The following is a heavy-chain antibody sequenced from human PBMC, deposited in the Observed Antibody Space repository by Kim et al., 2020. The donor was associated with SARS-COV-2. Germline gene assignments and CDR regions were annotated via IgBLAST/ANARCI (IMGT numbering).Heavy chain of an antibody. V-gene: IGHV1-8*01. Sequence: ASVKVSCKASGYTFTSYDINWVRQATGQGLEWMGWMNPNSGNTGYAQKFQGRVTMTRNTSISTAYMELSSLRSEDTAVYYCARVAQQLVRQYFDLWGRGTLVTVSS. CDR2: MNPNSGNT. J-gene: IGHJ2*01. CDR1: GYTFTSYD. D-gene: IGHD6-13*01. CDR3: ARVAQQLVRQYFDL.